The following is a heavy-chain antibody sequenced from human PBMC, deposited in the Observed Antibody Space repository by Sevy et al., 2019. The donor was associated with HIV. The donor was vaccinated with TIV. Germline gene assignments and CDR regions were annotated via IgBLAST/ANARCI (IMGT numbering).Heavy chain of an antibody. CDR2: INPNSGGT. CDR3: ARVATAMVTFPKYYFDY. Sequence: ASVKVSCKASGYTFTGYYMHWVRQAPGQGLEWMGWINPNSGGTNYAQKFQGRVTMTRDTSISTAYMELSRLGSDDTAVYYCARVATAMVTFPKYYFDYWGQGTLVTVSS. J-gene: IGHJ4*02. V-gene: IGHV1-2*02. D-gene: IGHD5-18*01. CDR1: GYTFTGYY.